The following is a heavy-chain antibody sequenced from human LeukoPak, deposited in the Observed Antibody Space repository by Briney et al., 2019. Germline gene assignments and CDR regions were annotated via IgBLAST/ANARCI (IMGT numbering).Heavy chain of an antibody. V-gene: IGHV3-64*01. Sequence: GGSLRLSCAASGFTFSSYDMHWVRQAPGKGLEYVSAISTNGGSTDYANSVKGRFTISRDNSKNTLYLQMGRLRAEDMAVYYCARYCSSTSCYCDWGQGTLVTVSS. CDR1: GFTFSSYD. J-gene: IGHJ4*02. D-gene: IGHD2-2*01. CDR2: ISTNGGST. CDR3: ARYCSSTSCYCD.